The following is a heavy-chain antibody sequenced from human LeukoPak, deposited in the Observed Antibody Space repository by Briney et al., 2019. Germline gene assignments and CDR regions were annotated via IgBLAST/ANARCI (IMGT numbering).Heavy chain of an antibody. Sequence: GGSLRLSCAASGLTVSSSYMSWVRQAPGKGLEWVSVIYSDGGTYYADSVKDRFTISRDNSKNTLYLQMNSLRAEDTALYYCARESSWTFDYWGQGTLVTVSS. CDR3: ARESSWTFDY. J-gene: IGHJ4*02. D-gene: IGHD6-13*01. CDR1: GLTVSSSY. V-gene: IGHV3-66*01. CDR2: IYSDGGT.